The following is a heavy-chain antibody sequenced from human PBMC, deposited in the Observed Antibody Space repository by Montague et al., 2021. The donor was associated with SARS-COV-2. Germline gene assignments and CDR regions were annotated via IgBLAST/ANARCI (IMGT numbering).Heavy chain of an antibody. CDR2: LTGRGST. Sequence: SLRLSCAVSGCSFVSYAVTWVRQAPGEGPEWVATLTGRGSTYYADSVRGRFTVFRDDSTNSLFLQMNSLRADDTAVYYCARGKRSGAVDWFDPWSQGTLVTVSS. V-gene: IGHV3-23*01. J-gene: IGHJ5*02. D-gene: IGHD3-3*01. CDR3: ARGKRSGAVDWFDP. CDR1: GCSFVSYA.